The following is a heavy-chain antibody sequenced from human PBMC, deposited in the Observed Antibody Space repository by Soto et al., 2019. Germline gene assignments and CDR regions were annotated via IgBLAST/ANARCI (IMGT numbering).Heavy chain of an antibody. Sequence: ASVKVSCKASGYTFTGYYMHWVRQAPGQGLEWMGWINPNSGGTNYAQKFQGRVTMTRDTSISTAYMELSRLRSDDTAVYYCARGGYCSSTGCPNVYYYGMDVWGQGTTVTVSS. CDR3: ARGGYCSSTGCPNVYYYGMDV. V-gene: IGHV1-2*02. J-gene: IGHJ6*02. CDR2: INPNSGGT. D-gene: IGHD2-2*01. CDR1: GYTFTGYY.